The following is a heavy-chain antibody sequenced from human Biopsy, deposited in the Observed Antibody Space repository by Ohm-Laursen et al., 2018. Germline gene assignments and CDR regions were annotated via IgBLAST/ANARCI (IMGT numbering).Heavy chain of an antibody. CDR1: GGSISSSTTYY. CDR3: ARHPTGFWFDP. CDR2: IYNTETT. Sequence: SETLSLTCTVSGGSISSSTTYYWAWLRQPPGKGLEWIGSIYNTETTFYNPSLKSRVTISVDTPTNPFSLKVSSVTAADTALYFCARHPTGFWFDPWGHGTLVTVSS. J-gene: IGHJ5*02. V-gene: IGHV4-39*01.